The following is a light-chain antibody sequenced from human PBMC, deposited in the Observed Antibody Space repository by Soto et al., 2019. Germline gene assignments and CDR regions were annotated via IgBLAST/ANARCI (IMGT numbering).Light chain of an antibody. J-gene: IGKJ1*01. V-gene: IGKV3-20*01. CDR3: HQYGSSLRT. CDR1: QSVYSNY. CDR2: GGS. Sequence: EIVLTQSPGTLSLSPGERATLSCRASQSVYSNYLGWYQKKPGQAPRLLIYGGSSRATGIPDRFSGSGSGTDFTLTISRLEPEDCAVYYCHQYGSSLRTFGQGTKVEMK.